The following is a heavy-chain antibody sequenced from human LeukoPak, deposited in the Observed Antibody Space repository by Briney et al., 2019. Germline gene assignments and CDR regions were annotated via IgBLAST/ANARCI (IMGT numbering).Heavy chain of an antibody. J-gene: IGHJ4*02. D-gene: IGHD6-6*01. CDR3: ARRSSIAGGLFDY. CDR1: GYRFTTYW. CDR2: IYPGDSDT. V-gene: IGHV5-51*01. Sequence: GESLKISCKGSGYRFTTYWIAWVRQMPGKGLEWMGIIYPGDSDTRYSASFQGRVTISADKSISTAYLQWSSLKASDTAMYYCARRSSIAGGLFDYWGQGTLVTVSS.